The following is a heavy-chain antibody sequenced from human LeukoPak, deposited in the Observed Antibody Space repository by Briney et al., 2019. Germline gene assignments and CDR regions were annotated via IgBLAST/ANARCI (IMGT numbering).Heavy chain of an antibody. D-gene: IGHD3-10*01. CDR1: GGSVSSSSYY. CDR3: ARDPIRTYYYGSGSPHNWFDP. CDR2: IYYSGST. Sequence: PSETLSLTCTVSGGSVSSSSYYWGWICQPPGKGLEWIGRIYYSGSTYYTPSLKSRVTISGDTSKSQSSLKLSSVTAADTAVYYCARDPIRTYYYGSGSPHNWFDPWGQGTLVTVSS. J-gene: IGHJ5*02. V-gene: IGHV4-39*01.